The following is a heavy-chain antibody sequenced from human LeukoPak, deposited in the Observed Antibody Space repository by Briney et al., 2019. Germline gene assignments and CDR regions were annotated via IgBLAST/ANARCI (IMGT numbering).Heavy chain of an antibody. CDR3: AKVTGSGSYLADAFDI. CDR1: GLTFSGYG. V-gene: IGHV3-23*01. CDR2: ISGSGDST. Sequence: EGSLRLSCAASGLTFSGYGMNWVRQAPGKGLEWVSAISGSGDSTYHADSVRGRFTVSRDNSKNTLYLQMKSLRAEDTAVYYCAKVTGSGSYLADAFDIWGHGTVVTVSS. D-gene: IGHD3-10*01. J-gene: IGHJ3*02.